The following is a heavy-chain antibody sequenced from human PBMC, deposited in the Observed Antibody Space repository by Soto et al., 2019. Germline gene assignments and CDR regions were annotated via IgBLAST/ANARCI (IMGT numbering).Heavy chain of an antibody. Sequence: SETLSLTCPVSGGSISSSSYYWGWLRQPPGTGLEWIGSIYYSGSTYYNPSLKSRVTISVDTSKNQFSLKLTSVTAADTAVYYCARDKITGLFDYWGQGTLVTVSS. D-gene: IGHD2-8*02. CDR3: ARDKITGLFDY. CDR2: IYYSGST. J-gene: IGHJ4*02. V-gene: IGHV4-39*02. CDR1: GGSISSSSYY.